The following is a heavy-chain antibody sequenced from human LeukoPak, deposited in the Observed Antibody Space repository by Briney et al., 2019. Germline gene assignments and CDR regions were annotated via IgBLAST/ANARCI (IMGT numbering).Heavy chain of an antibody. Sequence: SETLSLTCTVSGGSVSSSTYYWGWIRQPPGKGLEWIGSIYYSGSTYYNPSLKSRLTISMDTSKNQLSLKLSSVTAADTAVYYCSTTTRGWYGVGDYWGQGTLVTVSS. CDR2: IYYSGST. J-gene: IGHJ4*02. CDR1: GGSVSSSTYY. CDR3: STTTRGWYGVGDY. V-gene: IGHV4-39*01. D-gene: IGHD6-19*01.